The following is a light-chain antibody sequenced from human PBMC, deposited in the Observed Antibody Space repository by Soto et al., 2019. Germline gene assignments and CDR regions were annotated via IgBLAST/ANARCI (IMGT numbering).Light chain of an antibody. CDR3: SSYTSSSTYV. J-gene: IGLJ1*01. CDR1: SSDVGGYNY. Sequence: QSVLTQPASVSGSPGQSITISCTGTSSDVGGYNYVSWYQQHPGKAPKLMIYEVSNRPSGASNRFSGSKSGNTAPLTISGLQAEDEADYYCSSYTSSSTYVFGTGTKVTVL. CDR2: EVS. V-gene: IGLV2-14*01.